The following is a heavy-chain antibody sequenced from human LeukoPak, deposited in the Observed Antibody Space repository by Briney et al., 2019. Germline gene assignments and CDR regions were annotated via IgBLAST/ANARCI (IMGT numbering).Heavy chain of an antibody. CDR3: ARGMPTRGYYDSSGDFDY. D-gene: IGHD3-22*01. Sequence: PGGSLRLSCAASGFTFSSYSMNWARQAPGKGLEWVSYISSSSSTIYYADSVKGRFTISRDNAKNSLYLQMNSLRAEDTAVYYCARGMPTRGYYDSSGDFDYWGQGTLVTVSS. V-gene: IGHV3-48*01. CDR1: GFTFSSYS. CDR2: ISSSSSTI. J-gene: IGHJ4*02.